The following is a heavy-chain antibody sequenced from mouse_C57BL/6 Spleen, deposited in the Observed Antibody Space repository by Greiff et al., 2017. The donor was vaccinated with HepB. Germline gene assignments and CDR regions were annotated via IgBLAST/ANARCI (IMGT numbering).Heavy chain of an antibody. V-gene: IGHV5-12*01. D-gene: IGHD1-1*01. J-gene: IGHJ2*01. CDR2: ISNGGGST. Sequence: EVKLQESGGGLVQPGGSLKLSCAASGFTFSDYYMYWVRQTPEKRLEWVAYISNGGGSTYYPDTVKGRFPISSDNAKNTLYLQMIRLKSEDTAMYYCARQAYYGSSYVFDYWGQGTTLTVSS. CDR3: ARQAYYGSSYVFDY. CDR1: GFTFSDYY.